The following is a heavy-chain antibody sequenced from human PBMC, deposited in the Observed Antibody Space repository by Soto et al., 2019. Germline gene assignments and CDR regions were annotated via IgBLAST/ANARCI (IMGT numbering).Heavy chain of an antibody. CDR1: GGTFNNYV. Sequence: QVQLVQSGAEVKKPGSSVKVSCRASGGTFNNYVINWVRHAPGQGLEWMAGIIPIFGTANYAQKFQGRVTITADKSTSTAYMELNSLRSEDTAVYYCAGRCDGTNCIGHFDYWGQGTLVTVSS. V-gene: IGHV1-69*06. CDR2: IIPIFGTA. D-gene: IGHD2-2*01. CDR3: AGRCDGTNCIGHFDY. J-gene: IGHJ4*02.